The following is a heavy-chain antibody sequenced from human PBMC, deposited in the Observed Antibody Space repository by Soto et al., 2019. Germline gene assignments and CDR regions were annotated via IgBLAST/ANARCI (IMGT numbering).Heavy chain of an antibody. J-gene: IGHJ5*02. CDR1: GDSFSNYY. CDR2: IYPTGST. D-gene: IGHD2-2*01. CDR3: ATGRSEVVPGAMDT. V-gene: IGHV4-4*07. Sequence: PSETLSLTCTVSGDSFSNYYCNWVRKSAGKGLEWIGRIYPTGSTTYNPSLKSRLTMSVDTSKNQFSLRLTSMTAADTAVCYCATGRSEVVPGAMDTWGQGTLVTVSS.